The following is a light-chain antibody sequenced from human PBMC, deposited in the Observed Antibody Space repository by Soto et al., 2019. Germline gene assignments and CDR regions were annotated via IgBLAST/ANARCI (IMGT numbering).Light chain of an antibody. CDR2: GAS. Sequence: EIVLTQSPGTLSLSPGERATLSCRASQSIGNSYLAWYQQKPGQAPRLLIYGASTRATGIPDRFSGSGSGTDFTLTIRRLEPEDFAVYYCQQYGRSLWTFGQGTKVEIK. CDR3: QQYGRSLWT. J-gene: IGKJ1*01. V-gene: IGKV3-20*01. CDR1: QSIGNSY.